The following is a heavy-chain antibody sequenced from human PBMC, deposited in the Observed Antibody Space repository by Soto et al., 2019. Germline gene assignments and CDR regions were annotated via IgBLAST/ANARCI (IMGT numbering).Heavy chain of an antibody. D-gene: IGHD1-26*01. Sequence: QVQLVQSGAEVKKPGASVKVSCKASGYNFMRYGFTWVRQAPGQGLEWMGWINVDNGETKYPQKIQGRVTRTTATSTSTVYMELRSLTSDVSAVYYCARWISGGYSDWFDPWGHGTLVTVSS. CDR3: ARWISGGYSDWFDP. CDR2: INVDNGET. J-gene: IGHJ5*02. CDR1: GYNFMRYG. V-gene: IGHV1-18*04.